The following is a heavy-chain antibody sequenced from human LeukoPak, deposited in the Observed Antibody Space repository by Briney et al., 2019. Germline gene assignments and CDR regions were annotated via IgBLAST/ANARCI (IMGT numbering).Heavy chain of an antibody. V-gene: IGHV3-23*01. CDR3: AREYHDSSGYLDY. J-gene: IGHJ4*02. D-gene: IGHD3-22*01. CDR1: GFTFRRYG. CDR2: VSDSGRNT. Sequence: PGGSLRLSCAASGFTFRRYGMTWFRQAPGKGLDWVSSVSDSGRNTYYADSVKGRFTISRDNSRNTLYLQMNSLRAEDTAVYYCAREYHDSSGYLDYWGQGTLVTVSS.